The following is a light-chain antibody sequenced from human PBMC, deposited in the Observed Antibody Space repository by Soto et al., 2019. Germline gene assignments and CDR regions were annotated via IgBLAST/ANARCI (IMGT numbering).Light chain of an antibody. CDR2: RNT. CDR1: GSNIGTNY. Sequence: QSVLTQPPSASGTPGQRVTISCSGGGSNIGTNYVYWYQHLPGTAPKLLIYRNTQRPSGVPDRFSGSKSGTSASLAISGLRSEDEADYYCASWDDSLSGVVFGGGTKVTVL. J-gene: IGLJ3*02. CDR3: ASWDDSLSGVV. V-gene: IGLV1-47*01.